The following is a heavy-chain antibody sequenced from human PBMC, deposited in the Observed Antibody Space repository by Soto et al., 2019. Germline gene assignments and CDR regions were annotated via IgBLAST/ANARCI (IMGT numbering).Heavy chain of an antibody. CDR1: GYTFTSYG. Sequence: QVQLVQSGAEVKKPGASVKVSCKASGYTFTSYGISWVRQAPGQGLEWMGWISAYNGNTNYAQKLQGRVTMTTDTSTSPAYMELRSLRSDDTAVYYGARGASQYSSGWLFDYWGQGTLVTVSS. CDR3: ARGASQYSSGWLFDY. CDR2: ISAYNGNT. J-gene: IGHJ4*02. D-gene: IGHD6-19*01. V-gene: IGHV1-18*01.